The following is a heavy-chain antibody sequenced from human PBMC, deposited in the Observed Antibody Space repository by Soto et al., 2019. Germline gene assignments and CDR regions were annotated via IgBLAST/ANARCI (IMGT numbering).Heavy chain of an antibody. D-gene: IGHD5-12*01. Sequence: GGSLRLSCAASGFTFSSYAMHWVRQAPGKGLEWVAVISYDGSNKYYADSVKGRFTISRDNSKNTLYLQMNSLRAEDTAVYYCARCVDLAGRDAFDIWGQGTMVTVSS. CDR1: GFTFSSYA. CDR3: ARCVDLAGRDAFDI. V-gene: IGHV3-30-3*01. CDR2: ISYDGSNK. J-gene: IGHJ3*02.